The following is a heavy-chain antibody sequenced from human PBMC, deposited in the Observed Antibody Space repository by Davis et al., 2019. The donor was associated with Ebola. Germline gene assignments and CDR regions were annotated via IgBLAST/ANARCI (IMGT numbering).Heavy chain of an antibody. CDR3: ARLPDDYGDYRDY. D-gene: IGHD4-17*01. Sequence: SETLSLTCTVSGGSISSSSYYWSWIRQPPGKGLAWIGEINHSGSTNYNPSLKSRVTISVDTSKNQFSLKLSSVTAADTAVYYCARLPDDYGDYRDYWGQGTLVTVSS. J-gene: IGHJ4*02. CDR2: INHSGST. CDR1: GGSISSSSYY. V-gene: IGHV4-39*07.